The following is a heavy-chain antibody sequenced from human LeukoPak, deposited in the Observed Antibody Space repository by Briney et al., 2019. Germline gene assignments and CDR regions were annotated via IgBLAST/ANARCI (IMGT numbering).Heavy chain of an antibody. D-gene: IGHD3-16*01. V-gene: IGHV4-34*01. CDR3: ARESSHYVFDY. CDR2: INHSGST. Sequence: SETLSLTCAVYGGSFSGYYWSWIRQPPGKGLEWIGEINHSGSTNYNPSLKSRVTISVDTSKNQFSLKLSSVTTADTAVYYCARESSHYVFDYWGQGTLVTVSS. CDR1: GGSFSGYY. J-gene: IGHJ4*02.